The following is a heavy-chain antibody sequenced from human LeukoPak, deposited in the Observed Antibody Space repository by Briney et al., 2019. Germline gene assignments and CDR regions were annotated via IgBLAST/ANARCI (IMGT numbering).Heavy chain of an antibody. V-gene: IGHV1-18*01. CDR3: ARDGIWFGELFHYYYYMDV. D-gene: IGHD3-10*01. J-gene: IGHJ6*03. CDR2: ISAYNGNT. Sequence: ASVKVSCKASGYTFTSYGISWVRQAPGQGLEWMGWISAYNGNTNYAQKLQGRVTMTTDTSTSTAYMELRSLRSDDTAVYYCARDGIWFGELFHYYYYMDVWGKGTTVTISS. CDR1: GYTFTSYG.